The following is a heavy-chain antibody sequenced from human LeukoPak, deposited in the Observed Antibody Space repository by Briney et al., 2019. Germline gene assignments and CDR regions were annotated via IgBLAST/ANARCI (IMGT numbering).Heavy chain of an antibody. CDR2: IIPIFGTA. CDR1: GGTFSSYA. CDR3: ARSSASIVVVPAAMHYYYGMDV. D-gene: IGHD2-2*01. J-gene: IGHJ6*04. Sequence: GSSVKVSCKASGGTFSSYAISWVRQAPGQGLEWMGGIIPIFGTANYAQKFQGRVTITADESTSTPYMELSSLRSEDTAVYYCARSSASIVVVPAAMHYYYGMDVWGKGTTVTVSS. V-gene: IGHV1-69*01.